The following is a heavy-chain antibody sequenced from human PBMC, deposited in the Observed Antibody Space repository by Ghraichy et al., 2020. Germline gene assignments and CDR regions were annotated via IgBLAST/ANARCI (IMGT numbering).Heavy chain of an antibody. D-gene: IGHD3-9*01. J-gene: IGHJ6*02. V-gene: IGHV4-59*01. CDR1: GGSISSYY. CDR2: MYYTGSA. CDR3: ARSVHHYDILPSTYHYLGLDV. Sequence: SETLSLTCTVSGGSISSYYWSWIRQPPGRGLEWMGFMYYTGSANYNPSLKSRVTMSVDMSKNQFSLRLSSVTTADTAVYFCARSVHHYDILPSTYHYLGLDVWGQGTTVTVSS.